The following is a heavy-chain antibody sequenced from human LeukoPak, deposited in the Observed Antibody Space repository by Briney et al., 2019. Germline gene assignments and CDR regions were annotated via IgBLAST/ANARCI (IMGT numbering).Heavy chain of an antibody. J-gene: IGHJ5*02. D-gene: IGHD4-17*01. Sequence: GGSLRLSCAASGFTFSSYWMSWVRQAPGKGLEWVSYISSSSSTIYYADSVKGRFTISRDNAKNSLYLQMNSLRAEDTAVYYCARDPYGDYPNWCDPWGQGTLVTVSS. CDR1: GFTFSSYW. CDR3: ARDPYGDYPNWCDP. V-gene: IGHV3-48*01. CDR2: ISSSSSTI.